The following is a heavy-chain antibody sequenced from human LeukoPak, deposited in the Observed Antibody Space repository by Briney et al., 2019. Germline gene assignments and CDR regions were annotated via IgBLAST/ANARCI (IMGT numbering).Heavy chain of an antibody. J-gene: IGHJ6*03. D-gene: IGHD4-17*01. CDR3: ARVDGDYYYYYYMDV. Sequence: ASVKVSCKASSYTFTSYGISWVRQAPGQGLEWMGWISAYNGNTNYAQKLQGRVTMTTDTSTSTAYMELRSLRSDDTAVYYCARVDGDYYYYYYMDVWGKGTTVTVSS. CDR1: SYTFTSYG. V-gene: IGHV1-18*01. CDR2: ISAYNGNT.